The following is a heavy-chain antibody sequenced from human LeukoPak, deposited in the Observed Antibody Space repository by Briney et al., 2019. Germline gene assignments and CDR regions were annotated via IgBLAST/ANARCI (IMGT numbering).Heavy chain of an antibody. CDR1: GFTFSSHW. CDR2: INPDGSTT. Sequence: GSLRLSCAASGFTFSSHWMHWVRQAPGEGLVWVSRINPDGSTTKNADSVEGRFTISRDNARSTVFLQLNSLRAEDTAVYYCAREINKWFDPWGQGTLVTVSS. V-gene: IGHV3-74*03. J-gene: IGHJ5*02. CDR3: AREINKWFDP.